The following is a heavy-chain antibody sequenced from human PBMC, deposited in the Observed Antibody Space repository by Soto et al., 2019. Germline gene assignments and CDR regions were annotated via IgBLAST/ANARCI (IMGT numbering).Heavy chain of an antibody. J-gene: IGHJ6*02. D-gene: IGHD4-17*01. CDR3: AKVTTDYATSIYGMDV. Sequence: GGSLRLSCAASGFTFSSYGMHWVRQAPGKGLEWVAVISYDGSNKYYADSVKGRFTISRDNSKNTLYLQMNSLRAEDTAVYYCAKVTTDYATSIYGMDVWGQGTTVTVSS. CDR2: ISYDGSNK. V-gene: IGHV3-30*18. CDR1: GFTFSSYG.